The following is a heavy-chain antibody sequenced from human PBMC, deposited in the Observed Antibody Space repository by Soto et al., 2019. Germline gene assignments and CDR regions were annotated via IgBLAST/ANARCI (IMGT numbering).Heavy chain of an antibody. V-gene: IGHV1-69*06. CDR1: GGTVSRYA. D-gene: IGHD5-18*01. J-gene: IGHJ6*02. CDR3: ARGLVDTAMVTDYYGMDV. CDR2: IIPIFGTA. Sequence: SLKVSCQASGGTVSRYAIIWVRQAPVQGLEWMGGIIPIFGTANYAQKFQGRVTITADKSTSTAYMELSSLRSEDTAVYYCARGLVDTAMVTDYYGMDVWGQGTTVNVSS.